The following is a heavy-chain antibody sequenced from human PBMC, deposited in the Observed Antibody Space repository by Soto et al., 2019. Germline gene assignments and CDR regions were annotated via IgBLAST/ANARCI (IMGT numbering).Heavy chain of an antibody. J-gene: IGHJ6*02. D-gene: IGHD2-2*02. CDR2: ISYDGSNK. V-gene: IGHV3-30-3*01. Sequence: PGGSLRLSCAASGFSLNSYAMHWVRQAPGKGLEWVAVISYDGSNKFYGDSVKGRFTISRDNSKNTVYLQMDSLRTEDTAVYYCESDCSSHTCYRKGGMDVWGQGTTVTVSS. CDR1: GFSLNSYA. CDR3: ESDCSSHTCYRKGGMDV.